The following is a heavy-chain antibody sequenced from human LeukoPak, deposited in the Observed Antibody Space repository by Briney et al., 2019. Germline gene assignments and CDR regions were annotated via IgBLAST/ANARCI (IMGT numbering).Heavy chain of an antibody. J-gene: IGHJ3*02. CDR2: INPNSGGT. CDR3: ARLSHGGKSRNAFDI. V-gene: IGHV1-2*06. D-gene: IGHD4-23*01. Sequence: ASVKVSCKASGYTFTGYYMHWVRQAPGQGLEWMGRINPNSGGTNYAQKFQGRVTMTRDTSISTAYMELSRLRSDVTAVYYCARLSHGGKSRNAFDIWGQGTMVTVSS. CDR1: GYTFTGYY.